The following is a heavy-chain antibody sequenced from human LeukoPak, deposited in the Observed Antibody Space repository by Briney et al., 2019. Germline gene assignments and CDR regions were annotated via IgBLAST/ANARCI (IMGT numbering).Heavy chain of an antibody. CDR1: GGTFSRSA. CDR3: ARDASIHDSSSYYFLW. J-gene: IGHJ4*02. V-gene: IGHV1-69*13. Sequence: SVKVSCKASGGTFSRSAVNWVRQAPGQGLEWMGGIIPMFRTANYAQKFRVRVTITADESTSTAYMELNSLRSEDTAVYYCARDASIHDSSSYYFLWWGQGTLVTVSS. D-gene: IGHD3-22*01. CDR2: IIPMFRTA.